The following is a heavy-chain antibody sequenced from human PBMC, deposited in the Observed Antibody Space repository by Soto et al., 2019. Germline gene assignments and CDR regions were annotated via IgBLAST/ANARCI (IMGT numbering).Heavy chain of an antibody. D-gene: IGHD2-15*01. V-gene: IGHV3-23*01. CDR2: ISDSGGST. CDR1: GFTFSSYA. J-gene: IGHJ4*02. Sequence: EVQLLESGGGLVQPGGSLRLSCAASGFTFSSYAMSWVRQAPGKGLEWVSGISDSGGSTYYADSVKGRFTISRDNSKNTLYLQMNSLRAEDTAVYYCANGCGGTCYSRIHYWGQGPLVTSSS. CDR3: ANGCGGTCYSRIHY.